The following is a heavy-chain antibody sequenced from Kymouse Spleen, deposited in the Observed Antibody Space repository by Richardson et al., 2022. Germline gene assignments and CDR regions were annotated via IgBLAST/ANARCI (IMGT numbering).Heavy chain of an antibody. CDR1: GFTFSSYG. V-gene: IGHV3-33*01. CDR3: ARDVGYCTNGVCSVDIVATIGAFDI. D-gene: IGHD2-8*01. CDR2: IWYDGSNK. J-gene: IGHJ3*02. Sequence: QVQLVESGGGVVQPGRSLRLSCAASGFTFSSYGMHWVRQAPGKGLEWVAVIWYDGSNKYYADSVKGRFTISRDNSKNTLYLQMNSLRAEDTAVYYCARDVGYCTNGVCSVDIVATIGAFDIWGQGTMVTVSS.